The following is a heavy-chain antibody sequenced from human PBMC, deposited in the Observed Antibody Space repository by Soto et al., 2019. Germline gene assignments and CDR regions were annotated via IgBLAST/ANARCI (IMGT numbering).Heavy chain of an antibody. CDR2: ISSSSSYI. CDR1: GFTFSSYS. D-gene: IGHD2-21*02. J-gene: IGHJ4*02. Sequence: EVQLVESGGGLVKPGGSLRLSCAASGFTFSSYSMNWVRQAPGKGLEWVSSISSSSSYIYYADSVKGRFTISRDNAKNSLYLQINTLRAEDTAVYYWAGAGGGDCFCEDYWGRGTLVPVSS. CDR3: AGAGGGDCFCEDY. V-gene: IGHV3-21*01.